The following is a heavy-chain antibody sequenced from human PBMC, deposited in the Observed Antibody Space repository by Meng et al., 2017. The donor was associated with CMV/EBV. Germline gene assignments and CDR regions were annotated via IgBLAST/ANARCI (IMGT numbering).Heavy chain of an antibody. Sequence: QSGAEVKKPGASGKVSWKASGYTFTSYGISWVRQAPGQGLEWMGLISAYNGNTNYAQKLQGRVTMTPDTSTSTAYVELRSLRSDDTAVYYCARDPAWSVITPRRGFDYWGQGTLVTVSS. CDR2: ISAYNGNT. V-gene: IGHV1-18*01. J-gene: IGHJ4*02. CDR3: ARDPAWSVITPRRGFDY. CDR1: GYTFTSYG. D-gene: IGHD2-15*01.